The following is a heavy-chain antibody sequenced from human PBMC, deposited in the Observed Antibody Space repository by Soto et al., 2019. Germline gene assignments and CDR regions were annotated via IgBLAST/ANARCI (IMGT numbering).Heavy chain of an antibody. V-gene: IGHV1-3*01. CDR2: INAGNGDT. CDR3: ARIGYGYPSGRGWFDP. Sequence: QVQLVQSGAEVKKSGASVKVSCKASGYTFTSYTMHWVRQAPGQSLEWMGWINAGNGDTKYSQKFQGRVTITRDISASTASMELSSLRSEDTAVYYCARIGYGYPSGRGWFDPWGQGTLVTVSS. D-gene: IGHD5-18*01. CDR1: GYTFTSYT. J-gene: IGHJ5*02.